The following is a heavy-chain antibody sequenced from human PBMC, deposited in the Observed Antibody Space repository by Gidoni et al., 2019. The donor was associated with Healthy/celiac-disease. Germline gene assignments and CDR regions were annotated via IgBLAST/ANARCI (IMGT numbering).Heavy chain of an antibody. CDR2: IYHSGST. CDR1: GGSISSSNW. CDR3: ASYLPDSYGSGSYYQN. J-gene: IGHJ4*02. D-gene: IGHD3-10*01. Sequence: QVQLKESGPGLVKPSGTVSLTCAVAGGSISSSNWWSWVRQPPGKGLEWIGEIYHSGSTNYNPSLKSRVTISVDKSKNQFSLKLCSVTAADTAVYYCASYLPDSYGSGSYYQNWGQRTLVTVSS. V-gene: IGHV4-4*02.